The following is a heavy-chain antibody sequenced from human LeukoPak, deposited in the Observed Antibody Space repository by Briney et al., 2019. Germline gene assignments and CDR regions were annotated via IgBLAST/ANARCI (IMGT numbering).Heavy chain of an antibody. D-gene: IGHD3-22*01. CDR1: GFTFSSYA. CDR2: IYYSGST. CDR3: AREGDSSGYEGQDWYFDL. J-gene: IGHJ2*01. Sequence: GSLRLSCAASGFTFSSYAMSWVRQPPGKGLEWIGYIYYSGSTNYNPSLKSRVTISVDTSKNQFSLKLSSVTAADTAVYYCAREGDSSGYEGQDWYFDLWGRGTLVTVSS. V-gene: IGHV4-59*01.